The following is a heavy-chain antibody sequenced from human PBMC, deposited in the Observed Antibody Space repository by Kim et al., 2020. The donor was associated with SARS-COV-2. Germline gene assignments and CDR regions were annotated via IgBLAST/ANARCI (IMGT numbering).Heavy chain of an antibody. Sequence: PPRKGRVTISVDTSKNQFSLKLSSVTAADTAVYYCASPPVGDYVGAYFDYWGQGTLVTVSS. J-gene: IGHJ4*02. D-gene: IGHD1-26*01. CDR3: ASPPVGDYVGAYFDY. V-gene: IGHV4-39*01.